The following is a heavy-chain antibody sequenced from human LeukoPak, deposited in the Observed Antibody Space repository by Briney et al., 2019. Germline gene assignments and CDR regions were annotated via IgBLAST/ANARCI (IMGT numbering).Heavy chain of an antibody. J-gene: IGHJ4*02. V-gene: IGHV3-21*01. CDR2: ISSSSSYI. D-gene: IGHD1-26*01. Sequence: PGGSLRLSCAASGFTFSSYSMNWVRQAPGKGLEWVSSISSSSSYIYYADSVKGRFTISRDNAKNSLYLQMNSLRAEDTAVYYCAIDIWELRPPFDYWGRGTLVTVSS. CDR3: AIDIWELRPPFDY. CDR1: GFTFSSYS.